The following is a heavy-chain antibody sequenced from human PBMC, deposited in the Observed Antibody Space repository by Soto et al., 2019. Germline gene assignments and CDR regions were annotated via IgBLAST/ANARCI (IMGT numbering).Heavy chain of an antibody. D-gene: IGHD1-20*01. J-gene: IGHJ4*02. V-gene: IGHV3-30*18. CDR2: ISYDGRNK. Sequence: QVHLLESGGGVVQPGRSLRLSCAASGFMFSTYDMHWVRQAPGKGLDWLAVISYDGRNKYYADSVKGRFTISRDRSKNTLYLQMNSLKPEDTAGYYCAKERTRSGFVRITGSGVDCWGQGTLVTVSA. CDR1: GFMFSTYD. CDR3: AKERTRSGFVRITGSGVDC.